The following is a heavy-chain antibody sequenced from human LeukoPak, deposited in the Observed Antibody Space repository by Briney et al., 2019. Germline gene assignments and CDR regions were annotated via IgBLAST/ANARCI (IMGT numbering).Heavy chain of an antibody. CDR2: ISGSGGST. Sequence: GGSLRLSCAASGFTFTSYAMSWVRQAPGKGLEWVSSISGSGGSTYYADSVKGRFTISRDNSKNTLYLQMNSLRAEDTAVYYCAKGSGYYDFWSGYYDYWGQGTLVTVSS. V-gene: IGHV3-23*01. CDR3: AKGSGYYDFWSGYYDY. D-gene: IGHD3-3*01. CDR1: GFTFTSYA. J-gene: IGHJ4*02.